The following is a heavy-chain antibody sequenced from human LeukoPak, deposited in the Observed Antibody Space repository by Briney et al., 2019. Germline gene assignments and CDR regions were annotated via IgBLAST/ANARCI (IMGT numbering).Heavy chain of an antibody. J-gene: IGHJ5*02. CDR2: MNPNSGNT. Sequence: ASVKVSCKASRYTFTIYGISWVRQATGQGLEWMGWMNPNSGNTGYAQKVQGRVTMTRNNSISTAYVELNSLRAEDMAVYYCARGLKVVKGFDPWGQGTLVAVSS. V-gene: IGHV1-8*02. CDR3: ARGLKVVKGFDP. D-gene: IGHD2-15*01. CDR1: RYTFTIYG.